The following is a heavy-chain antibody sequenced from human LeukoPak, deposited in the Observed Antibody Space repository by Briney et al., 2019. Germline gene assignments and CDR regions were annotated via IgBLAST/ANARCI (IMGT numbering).Heavy chain of an antibody. CDR1: GGSISSYY. J-gene: IGHJ6*03. CDR2: IYYSGST. Sequence: SETLSLTCTVSGGSISSYYWSWIRQPPGKGLEWIGYIYYSGSTNYNPSLKSRVTISVDTSKNQFSLKLSSVTAADTAVYYCARDKAGYDSSSFPFGYYYMDVWGKGTTVTVSS. CDR3: ARDKAGYDSSSFPFGYYYMDV. V-gene: IGHV4-59*01. D-gene: IGHD3-22*01.